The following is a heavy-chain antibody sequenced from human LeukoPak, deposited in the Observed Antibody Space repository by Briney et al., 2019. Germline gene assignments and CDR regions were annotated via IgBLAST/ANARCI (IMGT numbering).Heavy chain of an antibody. CDR2: FDPEVGET. CDR1: GYTLTELS. J-gene: IGHJ4*02. V-gene: IGHV1-24*01. CDR3: ATGRTPLLWFAELFFIY. Sequence: AASVKVSCKVSGYTLTELSIHWVRQAPGKGLEWMGGFDPEVGETIYAQKFQGRVTMTDDTSTDTAYMEVSSLTSEDTAVYYCATGRTPLLWFAELFFIYWGQGTLVTVSS. D-gene: IGHD3-10*01.